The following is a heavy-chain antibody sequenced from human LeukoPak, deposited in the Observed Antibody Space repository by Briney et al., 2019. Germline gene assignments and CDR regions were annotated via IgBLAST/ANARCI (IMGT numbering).Heavy chain of an antibody. CDR2: ISDSFRIT. Sequence: GASLRLSCAASGFPFSSYAMSWVRQPPGKGLECVSTISDSFRITDDADSVKGRFAISRDNSKNTLYLQMNTLRAEDTAVYYCAKRHGDYFDYWGQGTLVTVSS. V-gene: IGHV3-23*01. J-gene: IGHJ4*02. CDR3: AKRHGDYFDY. D-gene: IGHD4-17*01. CDR1: GFPFSSYA.